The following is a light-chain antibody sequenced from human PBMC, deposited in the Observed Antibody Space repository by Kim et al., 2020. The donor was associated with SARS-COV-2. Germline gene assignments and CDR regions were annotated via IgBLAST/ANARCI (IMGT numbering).Light chain of an antibody. J-gene: IGKJ1*01. Sequence: DIQMTQSPSSLSASVGDRVTITCRASQRISNYLAWYQQKPGKVPKLLIYAASTLQSGVPSRFSGSGSGTDFTLTISSLQPEDVATYYCQKYNSARTFGQGTKVEIK. V-gene: IGKV1-27*01. CDR3: QKYNSART. CDR2: AAS. CDR1: QRISNY.